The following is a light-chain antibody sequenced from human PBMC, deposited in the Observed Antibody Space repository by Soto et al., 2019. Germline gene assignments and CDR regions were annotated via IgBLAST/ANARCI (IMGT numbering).Light chain of an antibody. V-gene: IGKV1-5*01. CDR3: QHYNSDPWT. CDR2: DAS. Sequence: IEITQSPSTLSSSVGDRLTITFRASQTIRRWLAWYQQRPGKAPKVLIYDASTLESGVPARFSGSGSETEFTLTISSLQPEDSATYYCQHYNSDPWTFGQGTKVDIK. J-gene: IGKJ1*01. CDR1: QTIRRW.